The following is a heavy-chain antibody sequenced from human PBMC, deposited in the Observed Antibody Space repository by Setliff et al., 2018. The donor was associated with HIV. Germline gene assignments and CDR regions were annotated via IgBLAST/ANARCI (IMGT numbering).Heavy chain of an antibody. J-gene: IGHJ4*02. Sequence: SETLSLTCAVYGGSFSGYSWSWIRQSPEQGLEWIGEINHTGSTNYNPSLKSRVTMSVDTSKNQFSLNLTSVTAADTAMYFCARVGGKGYSNFLDSWGQGALVTVSS. CDR1: GGSFSGYS. CDR3: ARVGGKGYSNFLDS. CDR2: INHTGST. D-gene: IGHD4-4*01. V-gene: IGHV4-34*01.